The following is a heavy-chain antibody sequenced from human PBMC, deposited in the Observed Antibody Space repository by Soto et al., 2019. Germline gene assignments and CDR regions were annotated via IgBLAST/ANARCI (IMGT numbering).Heavy chain of an antibody. CDR2: LSRGGGTT. D-gene: IGHD6-6*01. CDR1: GFTFSSHG. V-gene: IGHV3-23*01. Sequence: EAQLLESGGDWAQPGGSLRLSCAASGFTFSSHGMSWVRQAPGKGLEWIAGLSRGGGTTYYADSVKGRFTISRDNSKNTLDLIMNSLKVEDTALYYCAKDGQYRTDGFDVWGQGTKVTVS. CDR3: AKDGQYRTDGFDV. J-gene: IGHJ3*01.